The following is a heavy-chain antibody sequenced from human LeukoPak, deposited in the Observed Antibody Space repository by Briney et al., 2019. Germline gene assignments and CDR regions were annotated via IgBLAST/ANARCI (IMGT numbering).Heavy chain of an antibody. D-gene: IGHD2-21*02. V-gene: IGHV3-7*01. J-gene: IGHJ1*01. CDR1: GFTFNTYW. Sequence: GGSLRLSCTASGFTFNTYWMGWVRQAPGKGLEWVADIKEDGSDKYSVDSVKGRFTISRDNTKNSLYLQMNSLRVEDMAVYYCARGYCGGDCYGDWGQGTLVTVSS. CDR3: ARGYCGGDCYGD. CDR2: IKEDGSDK.